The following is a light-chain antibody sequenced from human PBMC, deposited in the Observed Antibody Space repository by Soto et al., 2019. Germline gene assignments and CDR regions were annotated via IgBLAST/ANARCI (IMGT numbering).Light chain of an antibody. CDR3: QSYDSSNYV. J-gene: IGLJ1*01. Sequence: NFILTQPHSVSESPGKTVTISCTRISGIIASNYVQWYQQRPGSAPTTVIYEDNQRPSGVPDRFSGSIDSSSNSASLTISGLKTEDEADYYCQSYDSSNYVFGTGTKV. CDR2: EDN. V-gene: IGLV6-57*04. CDR1: SGIIASNY.